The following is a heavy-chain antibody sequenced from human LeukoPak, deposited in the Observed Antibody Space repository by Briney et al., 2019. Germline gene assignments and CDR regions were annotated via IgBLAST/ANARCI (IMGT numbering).Heavy chain of an antibody. J-gene: IGHJ4*02. CDR1: GFTFSTYA. CDR2: ISGRGDRT. V-gene: IGHV3-23*01. Sequence: GGSLRLSCAASGFTFSTYAMTWVRQAPGKGLEWVSTISGRGDRTFHGDSVKGRFTVSRDKSRNTLYLQMNSLRAEDTAVYYCAKEGSNWDVDYWGRGTLVTVSS. D-gene: IGHD1-1*01. CDR3: AKEGSNWDVDY.